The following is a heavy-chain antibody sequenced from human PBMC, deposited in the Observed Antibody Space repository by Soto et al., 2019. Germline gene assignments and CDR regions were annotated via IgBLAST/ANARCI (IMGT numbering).Heavy chain of an antibody. J-gene: IGHJ4*02. CDR1: GFTFNNYS. CDR3: ARDPRGEYLGSTSCCNFDY. D-gene: IGHD2-2*01. V-gene: IGHV3-21*01. CDR2: ISSSSSYI. Sequence: GGSLRLSCAASGFTFNNYSMNWVRQAPGKGLEWVSSISSSSSYIYSADSLKGRFTISRDNAKNSLYLQMNSLRAEDTAVYYCARDPRGEYLGSTSCCNFDYWGQGTLVTVSS.